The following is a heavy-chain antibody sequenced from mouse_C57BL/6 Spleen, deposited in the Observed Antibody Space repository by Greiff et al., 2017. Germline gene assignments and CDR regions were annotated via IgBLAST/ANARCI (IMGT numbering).Heavy chain of an antibody. CDR2: IDPENGDT. V-gene: IGHV14-4*01. J-gene: IGHJ2*01. CDR1: GFNIKDDY. D-gene: IGHD1-1*01. CDR3: TTLITTVVAPAYYFDY. Sequence: EVQLVESGAELVRPGASVKLSCTASGFNIKDDYMHWVKQRPEQGLEWIGWIDPENGDTEYASKFQGKATITADTSSNTAYLQLSSLTSEDTAVYYCTTLITTVVAPAYYFDYWGQGTTLTVSS.